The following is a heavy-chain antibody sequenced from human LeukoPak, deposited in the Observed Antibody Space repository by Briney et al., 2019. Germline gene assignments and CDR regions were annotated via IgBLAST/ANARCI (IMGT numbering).Heavy chain of an antibody. V-gene: IGHV4-59*13. CDR3: AREANYYGSGSYFEGTFDY. J-gene: IGHJ4*02. CDR2: IYHSGST. CDR1: GVSITTYY. Sequence: SETLSLTCTVSGVSITTYYWSWIRQPPGKGLEWIGYIYHSGSTNYNPSLKSRVTISVDTSKNEFSLKLTSVTAADTAVYYCAREANYYGSGSYFEGTFDYWGQGSLVTVSS. D-gene: IGHD3-10*01.